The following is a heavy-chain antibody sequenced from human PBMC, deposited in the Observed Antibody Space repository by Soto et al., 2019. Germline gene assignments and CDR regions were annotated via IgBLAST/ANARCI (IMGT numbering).Heavy chain of an antibody. CDR3: ARADDNYYDSSGYYGAFDI. CDR1: GFTFSSYG. CDR2: IWYDGSNK. D-gene: IGHD3-22*01. J-gene: IGHJ3*02. Sequence: VQLVESGGGVVQPGRSLRLSCAASGFTFSSYGMHWVRQAPGKGLEWVAVIWYDGSNKYYADSVKGRFTISRDNSKNTLYLQMNSLRAEDTAVYYCARADDNYYDSSGYYGAFDIWGQGTMVTVSS. V-gene: IGHV3-33*01.